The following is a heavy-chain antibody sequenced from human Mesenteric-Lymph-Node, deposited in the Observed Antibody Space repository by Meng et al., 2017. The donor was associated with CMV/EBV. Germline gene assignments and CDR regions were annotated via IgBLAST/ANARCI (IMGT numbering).Heavy chain of an antibody. D-gene: IGHD2-2*01. CDR1: GGPIISSSYY. J-gene: IGHJ6*02. Sequence: SETLSLTCTVSGGPIISSSYYWGWIRQPPGKGLEWIGGIYYSGSTYYNPSLKSRVTISVDTSKNQFSLQLSSVTAADTAVYYCSRQGEAGSIVVVPAAPYYYYYGMDVWGQGTTVTVSS. V-gene: IGHV4-39*01. CDR3: SRQGEAGSIVVVPAAPYYYYYGMDV. CDR2: IYYSGST.